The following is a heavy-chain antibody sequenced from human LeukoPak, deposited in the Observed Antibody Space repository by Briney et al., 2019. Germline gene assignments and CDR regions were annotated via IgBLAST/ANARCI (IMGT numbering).Heavy chain of an antibody. CDR1: GGSISSGSYY. D-gene: IGHD3-3*01. CDR3: ARYYDFWSGYYPVGAFDI. CDR2: IYTSGST. Sequence: PSQTLSLTCTVSGGSISSGSYYWSWIRQPAGKGLEWIGRIYTSGSTNYNPSLKSRVTISVDTSKNQFSLKLSSVTAADTAVYYCARYYDFWSGYYPVGAFDIWGQGTMVTVPS. V-gene: IGHV4-61*02. J-gene: IGHJ3*02.